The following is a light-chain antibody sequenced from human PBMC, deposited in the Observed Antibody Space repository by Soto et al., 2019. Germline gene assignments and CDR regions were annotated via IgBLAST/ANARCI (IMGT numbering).Light chain of an antibody. Sequence: QSVLTQPASVSGSPGQSITISCTGTSSDVGGYNSVSWYQQHPGKAPKLMIYEVSDRPLGVSNRFSGSKSGNTASLTISGLQAADEADYYCCSYAGSYTFAVFGTGTKVTVL. CDR2: EVS. CDR3: CSYAGSYTFAV. V-gene: IGLV2-14*01. J-gene: IGLJ1*01. CDR1: SSDVGGYNS.